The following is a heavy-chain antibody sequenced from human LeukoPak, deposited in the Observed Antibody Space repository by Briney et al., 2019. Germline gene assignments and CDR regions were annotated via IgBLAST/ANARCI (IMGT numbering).Heavy chain of an antibody. CDR2: FDPEDGET. CDR3: ATRRPPTSIVVVPAAIGWFDP. J-gene: IGHJ5*02. CDR1: GYTLTELS. Sequence: ASVKVSCKVSGYTLTELSMHWVRQAPGKGPEWMGGFDPEDGETIYAQKFQGRVTMTEDTSTDTAYMELSSLRSEDTAVYYCATRRPPTSIVVVPAAIGWFDPWGQGTLVTVSS. V-gene: IGHV1-24*01. D-gene: IGHD2-2*02.